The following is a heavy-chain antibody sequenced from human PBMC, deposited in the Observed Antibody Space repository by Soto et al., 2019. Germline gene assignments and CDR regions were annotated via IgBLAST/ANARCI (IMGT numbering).Heavy chain of an antibody. CDR1: GGTFSSYA. V-gene: IGHV1-69*01. J-gene: IGHJ3*02. D-gene: IGHD3-10*01. CDR3: ARDPLEFVWGSGSYPGDAFDI. CDR2: IIPIFGTT. Sequence: QVQLVQSGAEVKKPGSSVKVSCKASGGTFSSYAISWVRQAPGQGLEWMGGIIPIFGTTNYAQKFQGRVTITADESTSTAYMELSSLRSEDTAVYYCARDPLEFVWGSGSYPGDAFDIWGQGTMVTVSS.